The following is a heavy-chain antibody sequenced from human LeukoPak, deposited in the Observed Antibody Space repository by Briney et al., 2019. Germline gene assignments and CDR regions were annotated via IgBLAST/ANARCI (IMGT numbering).Heavy chain of an antibody. CDR3: ARYSSGWTRGVYYYYYGMDV. CDR1: GFTFSSYG. CDR2: IWYDGSNK. J-gene: IGHJ6*04. Sequence: GGPLRLSCAASGFTFSSYGMHWVRQAPGKGLEWVAVIWYDGSNKYYADSVKGRFTISRDNSKNTLYLQMNSLRAEDTAVYYCARYSSGWTRGVYYYYYGMDVWGKGTTVTVSS. D-gene: IGHD6-19*01. V-gene: IGHV3-33*01.